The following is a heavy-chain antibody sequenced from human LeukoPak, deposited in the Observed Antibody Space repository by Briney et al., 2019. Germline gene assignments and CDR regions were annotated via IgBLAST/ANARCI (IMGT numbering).Heavy chain of an antibody. V-gene: IGHV4-34*01. Sequence: SETLSLTCTVSGGSFSGYYCTWIRQPPGKGLEWIGEINHSGSTYYNPSLKSRVTISVDTSKNQFSLKLSSVTAADTAVYYCARLVLGELFSRWFDPWGQGTLVTVSS. D-gene: IGHD3-16*01. CDR2: INHSGST. J-gene: IGHJ5*02. CDR3: ARLVLGELFSRWFDP. CDR1: GGSFSGYY.